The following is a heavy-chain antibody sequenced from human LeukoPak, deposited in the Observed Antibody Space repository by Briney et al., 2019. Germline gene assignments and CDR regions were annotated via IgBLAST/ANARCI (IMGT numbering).Heavy chain of an antibody. V-gene: IGHV1-2*02. J-gene: IGHJ3*02. CDR1: GYTFTGYY. D-gene: IGHD2-8*01. CDR2: INPNSGGT. CDR3: ARVGKDFVPIGAARGGVFDI. Sequence: GASVKVSCEASGYTFTGYYMHWVRQAPGQGLEWMGWINPNSGGTNYAQKFQGRVTMTRDTSISTAYMELRRLRSDDTAVYYCARVGKDFVPIGAARGGVFDILGQGTVVTVSS.